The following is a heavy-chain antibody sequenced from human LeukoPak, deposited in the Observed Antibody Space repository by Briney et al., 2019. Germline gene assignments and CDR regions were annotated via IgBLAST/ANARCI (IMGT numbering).Heavy chain of an antibody. Sequence: SETLSLTCTVSGGSISSGGYYWSWIRQHPGKGLEWIGYIYYSGSTYYNPSLKSRVTISVDTSKNQFSLKLSSVTAADTAVYYCAREFYYDSSGYYVLQPALDYWGQGTLVTVSS. J-gene: IGHJ4*02. D-gene: IGHD3-22*01. CDR2: IYYSGST. V-gene: IGHV4-31*03. CDR1: GGSISSGGYY. CDR3: AREFYYDSSGYYVLQPALDY.